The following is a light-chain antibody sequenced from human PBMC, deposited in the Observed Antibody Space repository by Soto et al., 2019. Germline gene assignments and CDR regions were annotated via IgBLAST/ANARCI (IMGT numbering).Light chain of an antibody. CDR2: DAS. CDR3: QQRSNRWT. Sequence: EIVLTQSPATLSLSPGERATLSCRASQSVSSYLAWYQQKPGQAPRLLIYDASNRATGIPARFSGSGSGTDFTLTISSLEPEDFAVYCCQQRSNRWTFGQGTKVEIK. V-gene: IGKV3-11*01. J-gene: IGKJ1*01. CDR1: QSVSSY.